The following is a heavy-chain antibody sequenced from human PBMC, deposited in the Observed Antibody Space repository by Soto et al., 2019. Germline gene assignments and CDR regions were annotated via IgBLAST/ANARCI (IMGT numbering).Heavy chain of an antibody. V-gene: IGHV3-23*01. D-gene: IGHD3-22*01. Sequence: PGGSLRLSCAASGFTLSSYAMSWVRQAPGKGLEWVSAISGSGGSTYYADSVKGRFTISRDNSKNTLYLQMNSLRAEDTAVYYCAKDGRNYYDSSGYYYVYWGQGTLVTVSS. CDR2: ISGSGGST. CDR1: GFTLSSYA. J-gene: IGHJ4*02. CDR3: AKDGRNYYDSSGYYYVY.